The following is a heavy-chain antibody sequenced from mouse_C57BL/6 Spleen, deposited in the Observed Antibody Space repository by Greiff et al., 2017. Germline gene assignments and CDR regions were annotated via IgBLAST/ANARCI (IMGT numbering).Heavy chain of an antibody. J-gene: IGHJ2*01. Sequence: EVQLKHSGAELVRPGASVKLSCTASGFNIKDDYMHWVKQRPEQGLEWIGWIDPENGDTEYASKFQGKATITADTSSNTAYLQLSSLTSEDTAVYYCTTRGSNYDYWGQGTTLTVSS. CDR2: IDPENGDT. D-gene: IGHD2-5*01. CDR1: GFNIKDDY. CDR3: TTRGSNYDY. V-gene: IGHV14-4*01.